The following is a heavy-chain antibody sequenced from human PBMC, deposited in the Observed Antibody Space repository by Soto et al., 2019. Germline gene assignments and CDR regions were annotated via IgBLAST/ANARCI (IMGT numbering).Heavy chain of an antibody. Sequence: PGGSLRLSCAASGFTLRSYGMHWVRQAPGKGLEWVAVISYDGIKTYYSDSVKGRFTISRDNSENTLYLQMNSLRVEDTAVYYCAKGLTPDRFRIFDSWGQGTLVTVSS. CDR3: AKGLTPDRFRIFDS. J-gene: IGHJ4*02. CDR2: ISYDGIKT. CDR1: GFTLRSYG. D-gene: IGHD3-9*01. V-gene: IGHV3-30*18.